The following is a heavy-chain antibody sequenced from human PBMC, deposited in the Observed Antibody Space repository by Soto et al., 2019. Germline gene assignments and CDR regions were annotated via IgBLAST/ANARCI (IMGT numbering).Heavy chain of an antibody. Sequence: SVKVSCKASGGTFSSYAISWVRQAPGQGLERMGGIIPIFGTANYAQKFQGRVTITADESTSTAYMELSSLRSEDTAVYYCARDKSVVGVLRIAAAESGYYYYGMDVWGQGTTVTVSS. D-gene: IGHD6-13*01. CDR1: GGTFSSYA. CDR2: IIPIFGTA. V-gene: IGHV1-69*13. CDR3: ARDKSVVGVLRIAAAESGYYYYGMDV. J-gene: IGHJ6*02.